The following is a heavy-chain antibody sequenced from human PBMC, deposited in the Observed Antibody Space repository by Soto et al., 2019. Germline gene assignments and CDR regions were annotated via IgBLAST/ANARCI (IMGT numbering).Heavy chain of an antibody. CDR1: GSSDRKYA. Sequence: QVHLVQSGAEVKKPGSSVKVSCRTSGSSDRKYAIGWVRQGPGQGLEWMGLINPFYDTTNYAQKFQGRVTITADQSTGTSYLEVSSLRSEDTAVYYCARDVARSGIYFDHWGQGTLVTVSS. CDR2: INPFYDTT. CDR3: ARDVARSGIYFDH. D-gene: IGHD1-26*01. V-gene: IGHV1-69*01. J-gene: IGHJ4*02.